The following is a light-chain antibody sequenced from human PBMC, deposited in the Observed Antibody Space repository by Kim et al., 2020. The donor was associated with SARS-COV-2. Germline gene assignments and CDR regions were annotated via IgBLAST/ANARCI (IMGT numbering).Light chain of an antibody. CDR1: KLGDKY. CDR2: QDS. V-gene: IGLV3-1*01. J-gene: IGLJ1*01. CDR3: QAWDSSTEV. Sequence: VDPGQTASITGSGDKLGDKYACWYQQKTGQSPVLVIYQDSKRPSGIPERFSGSNSGNTATLTISGTQAMDEADYYCQAWDSSTEVFGTGTKVTVL.